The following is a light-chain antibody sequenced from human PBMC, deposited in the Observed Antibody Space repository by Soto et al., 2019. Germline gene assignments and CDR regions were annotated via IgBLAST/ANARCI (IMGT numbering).Light chain of an antibody. CDR3: QQYKDYPFT. CDR1: QSIDIW. CDR2: KAS. V-gene: IGKV1-5*03. Sequence: DIQMTQSPSTLSASVGDRVTITCRASQSIDIWLAWYQEKPGKAHNLLIDKASSLKSGVPLRFGGSGSGTEFTLTISSLQPDDFATYYCQQYKDYPFTFGPGTKVDIK. J-gene: IGKJ3*01.